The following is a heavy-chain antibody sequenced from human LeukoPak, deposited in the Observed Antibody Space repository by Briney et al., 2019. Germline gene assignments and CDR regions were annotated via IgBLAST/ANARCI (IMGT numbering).Heavy chain of an antibody. D-gene: IGHD6-19*01. CDR2: TYYRSKWYN. Sequence: SQTLSLTCAISGDSVSSINGAWNWIRQSPSRGLEWLGRTYYRSKWYNDYVESMKGRITISPDTSKNQFSLHLNSVTPADTAVYYCARDLGNTGWYTFDYWGQGTLVTVSS. CDR1: GDSVSSINGA. J-gene: IGHJ4*02. V-gene: IGHV6-1*01. CDR3: ARDLGNTGWYTFDY.